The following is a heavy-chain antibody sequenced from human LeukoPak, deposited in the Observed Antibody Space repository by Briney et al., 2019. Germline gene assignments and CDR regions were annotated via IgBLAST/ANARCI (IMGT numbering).Heavy chain of an antibody. Sequence: ASVKVSCKASGYTFTSYGISWVRQAPGQRLEWMGWISAYNGNTNYAQKLQDRVTMTTDTSTSTAYMELRSLRSDDTAVYYCARVLPGYCSVGSGPYGYWGQGTLVTVSS. J-gene: IGHJ4*02. CDR1: GYTFTSYG. V-gene: IGHV1-18*01. D-gene: IGHD2-15*01. CDR3: ARVLPGYCSVGSGPYGY. CDR2: ISAYNGNT.